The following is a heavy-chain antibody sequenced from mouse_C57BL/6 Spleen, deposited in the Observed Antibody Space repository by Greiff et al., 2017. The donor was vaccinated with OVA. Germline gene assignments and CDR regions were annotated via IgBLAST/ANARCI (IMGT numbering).Heavy chain of an antibody. D-gene: IGHD2-4*01. Sequence: EVNVVESGGGLVKPGGSLKLSCAASGFTFSDYGMHWVRQAPEQGLEWVAYISSGSSTIYYADTVKGRFTISRDNAKNTLFLQMTSLRSEDTAMYYCSRDYDERAWFAYWGQGTLVTVSA. J-gene: IGHJ3*01. V-gene: IGHV5-17*01. CDR1: GFTFSDYG. CDR2: ISSGSSTI. CDR3: SRDYDERAWFAY.